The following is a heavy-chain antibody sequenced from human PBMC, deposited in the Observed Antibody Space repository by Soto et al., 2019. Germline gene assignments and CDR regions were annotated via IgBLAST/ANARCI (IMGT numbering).Heavy chain of an antibody. CDR1: GYTFTGYY. J-gene: IGHJ6*02. Sequence: GASVKVSCKASGYTFTGYYMHWVRQAPGQGLEWMGWINPNSGGTNYAQKFQGGVTMTRDTSISTAYMELSRLRSDDTAVYYCARDEGSGWYQWRSWGQGXTVTVSS. D-gene: IGHD6-19*01. CDR3: ARDEGSGWYQWRS. V-gene: IGHV1-2*02. CDR2: INPNSGGT.